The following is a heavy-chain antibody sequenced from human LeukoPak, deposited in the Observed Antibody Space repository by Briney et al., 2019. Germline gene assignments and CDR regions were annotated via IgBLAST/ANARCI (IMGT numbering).Heavy chain of an antibody. D-gene: IGHD3-22*01. J-gene: IGHJ4*02. CDR2: IYTSGST. V-gene: IGHV4-4*07. CDR1: GGSISSYY. CDR3: ARDAYYYDSSGYYILDS. Sequence: SETLSLTCTVSGGSISSYYWSWIRQSAGKGVEWIGRIYTSGSTYYNPSLKSRVTMSVDTSKNQFSLKMSSVTAADTAVYYCARDAYYYDSSGYYILDSWGQGTLVTVSS.